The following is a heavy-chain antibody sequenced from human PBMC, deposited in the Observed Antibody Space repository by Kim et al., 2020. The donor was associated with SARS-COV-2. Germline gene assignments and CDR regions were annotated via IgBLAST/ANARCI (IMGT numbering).Heavy chain of an antibody. CDR1: GFTFSSYA. Sequence: GGSLRLSCAASGFTFSSYAMSWVRQAPGKGLEWVSAISGSGGSTYYADSVKGRFTISRDNSKNTLYLQMNSLRAEDTAVYYCAKDKGPITIFGVDIIGGVGPYWGQGTLVTVSS. CDR3: AKDKGPITIFGVDIIGGVGPY. D-gene: IGHD3-3*01. V-gene: IGHV3-23*01. J-gene: IGHJ4*02. CDR2: ISGSGGST.